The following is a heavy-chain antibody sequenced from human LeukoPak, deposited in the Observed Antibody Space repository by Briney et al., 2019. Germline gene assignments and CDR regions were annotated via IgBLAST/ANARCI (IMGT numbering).Heavy chain of an antibody. CDR1: GYSFTSYW. V-gene: IGHV5-10-1*01. D-gene: IGHD5-12*01. Sequence: GESLKISCKGSGYSFTSYWVSWVRQMPGKGLEWMGRIDPSDSYTNYSPSFQGHVTISADKSISTAYLQWSSLKASDTAMYYCARRKSGYDLDAFDIWGQGTMVTVSS. J-gene: IGHJ3*02. CDR2: IDPSDSYT. CDR3: ARRKSGYDLDAFDI.